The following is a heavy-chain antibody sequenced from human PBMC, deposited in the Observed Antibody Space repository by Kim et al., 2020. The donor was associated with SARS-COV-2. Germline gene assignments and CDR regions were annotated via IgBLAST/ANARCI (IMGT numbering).Heavy chain of an antibody. V-gene: IGHV1-46*01. Sequence: STSYAKKFQGRVTMTRDTSTSTVYMELSSLRSEDTAVYYCARELMAPLDYWGQGTLVTVSS. CDR2: ST. D-gene: IGHD3-10*01. J-gene: IGHJ4*02. CDR3: ARELMAPLDY.